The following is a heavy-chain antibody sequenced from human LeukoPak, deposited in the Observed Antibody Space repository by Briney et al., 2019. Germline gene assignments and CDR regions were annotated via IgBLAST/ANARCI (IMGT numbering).Heavy chain of an antibody. CDR3: ARGRRYYDSSGYYGP. J-gene: IGHJ3*01. CDR1: GGFISSNSAY. Sequence: SETLSLTCTVSGGFISSNSAYWSWIRQPPGKALEWIGNIYYSGTTYYIPSLQSRVTMSVDTSKNQFSLKLSSVAAADTAVYYCARGRRYYDSSGYYGPWGQGTMVTVSS. V-gene: IGHV4-39*07. CDR2: IYYSGTT. D-gene: IGHD3-22*01.